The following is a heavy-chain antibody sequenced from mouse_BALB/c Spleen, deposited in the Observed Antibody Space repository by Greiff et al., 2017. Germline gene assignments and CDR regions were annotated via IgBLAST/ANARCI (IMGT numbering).Heavy chain of an antibody. Sequence: EVQLQQSGAELVRLGASVKLSCTASGFNIKDYYMHWVKQRPEQGLEWIGWIDPENGDTEYAPKFQGKATMTADTSSNTAYLQLSSLTSEDTAVYYCNVYYGYRFAYWGQGTLVTVSA. D-gene: IGHD1-2*01. CDR1: GFNIKDYY. CDR2: IDPENGDT. J-gene: IGHJ3*01. V-gene: IGHV14-4*02. CDR3: NVYYGYRFAY.